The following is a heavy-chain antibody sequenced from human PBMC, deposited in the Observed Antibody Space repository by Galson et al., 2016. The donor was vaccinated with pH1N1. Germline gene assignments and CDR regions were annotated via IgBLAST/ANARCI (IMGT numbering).Heavy chain of an antibody. Sequence: SVKVSCKASGYNFNIYYMHWVRQAPGQGLEWMGWIDPNSGATSYAQKFQGRISVTRDTSISTAYMELSRLTSDDTALYYCAKASGYSYGPLDYWGQGTLVTVSS. CDR1: GYNFNIYY. CDR2: IDPNSGAT. V-gene: IGHV1-2*02. J-gene: IGHJ4*02. CDR3: AKASGYSYGPLDY. D-gene: IGHD5-18*01.